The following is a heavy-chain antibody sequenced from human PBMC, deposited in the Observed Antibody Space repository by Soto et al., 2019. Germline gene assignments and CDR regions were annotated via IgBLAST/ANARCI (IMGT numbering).Heavy chain of an antibody. V-gene: IGHV4-59*01. Sequence: PSETLSLTCTVSGGSITGYYWSWIRQPSGKGLEWIGYIYYTGSTNYNPSLKSRVSISVDTSKNQFSLKLSSVTAADTAVYYCARAFTYDFWSGSLEGLDVWGLGTTVTVSS. J-gene: IGHJ6*02. D-gene: IGHD3-3*01. CDR2: IYYTGST. CDR1: GGSITGYY. CDR3: ARAFTYDFWSGSLEGLDV.